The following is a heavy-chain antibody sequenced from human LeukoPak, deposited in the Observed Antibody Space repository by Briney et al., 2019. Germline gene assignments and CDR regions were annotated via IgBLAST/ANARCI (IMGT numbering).Heavy chain of an antibody. Sequence: GGSLRLSCAASGFTFSSYEMNWVRQAPGKGLEWVSYISSSGSTIYYADSVKGRFTISRDNAKNSLYLQMNSLRAEDTAVYYCAIDSYCSGGSCYSDYYYYMDVWGKGTTVTVSS. V-gene: IGHV3-48*03. CDR2: ISSSGSTI. CDR3: AIDSYCSGGSCYSDYYYYMDV. J-gene: IGHJ6*03. CDR1: GFTFSSYE. D-gene: IGHD2-15*01.